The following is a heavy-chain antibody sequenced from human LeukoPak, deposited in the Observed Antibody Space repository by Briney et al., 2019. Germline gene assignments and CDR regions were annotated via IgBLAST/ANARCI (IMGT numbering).Heavy chain of an antibody. Sequence: GGSLRLSCAASGFTFSSYAMHWVRQAPGKGLEYVSAISSNGGSTYYANSVKGRFTISRDNSKNTLYLQMGSLRAEDMAVYYCARGGYSYGNPFDNWGQGTLVTVSS. CDR2: ISSNGGST. D-gene: IGHD5-18*01. CDR1: GFTFSSYA. V-gene: IGHV3-64*01. CDR3: ARGGYSYGNPFDN. J-gene: IGHJ4*02.